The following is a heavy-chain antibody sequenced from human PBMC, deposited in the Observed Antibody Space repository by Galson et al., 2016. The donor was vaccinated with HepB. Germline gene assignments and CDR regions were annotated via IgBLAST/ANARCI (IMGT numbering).Heavy chain of an antibody. CDR3: ARRRHWEYAFDN. J-gene: IGHJ3*02. CDR1: GYTFTGYY. CDR2: INPNKGDT. V-gene: IGHV1-2*02. Sequence: SVKVSCKASGYTFTGYYIHWMRQAPGQGLEWMGWINPNKGDTNYAQKFQGRVTMTLDTSIATVYMELSRLRSDDTAVYYCARRRHWEYAFDNWGQGTLVTVSS. D-gene: IGHD1-26*01.